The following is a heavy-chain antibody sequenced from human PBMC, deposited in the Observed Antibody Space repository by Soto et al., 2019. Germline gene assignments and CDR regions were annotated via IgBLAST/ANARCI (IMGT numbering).Heavy chain of an antibody. CDR2: ISGSGGST. J-gene: IGHJ6*02. D-gene: IGHD2-15*01. CDR3: AKAVVAATRGYYYYGMDV. CDR1: GFTFSSYA. V-gene: IGHV3-23*01. Sequence: GGSLRLSCAASGFTFSSYAMSWVRQAPGKGLEWVSAISGSGGSTYYADSVKGRFTISRDNSKNTLYLQMNSLRAEDTAVYYCAKAVVAATRGYYYYGMDVWGQGTTVTVSS.